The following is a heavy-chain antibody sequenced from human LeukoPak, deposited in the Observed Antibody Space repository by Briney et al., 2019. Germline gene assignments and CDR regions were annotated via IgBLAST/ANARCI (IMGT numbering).Heavy chain of an antibody. CDR2: LSAYNGNT. CDR3: ATIAAAGTDDNDAFDI. V-gene: IGHV1-18*01. D-gene: IGHD6-13*01. Sequence: ASVKVSCKASGYTFTSYGISWVRQAPGQGLEWMGWLSAYNGNTNYAQKFQGRVTMTRDTSISTAYMELSRLRSDDTAVYYCATIAAAGTDDNDAFDIWGQGTMVTVSS. J-gene: IGHJ3*02. CDR1: GYTFTSYG.